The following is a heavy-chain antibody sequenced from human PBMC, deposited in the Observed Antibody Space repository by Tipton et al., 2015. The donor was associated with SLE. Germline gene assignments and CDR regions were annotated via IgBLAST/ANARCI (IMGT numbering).Heavy chain of an antibody. J-gene: IGHJ4*02. CDR3: ARDSRAAAGTFDY. CDR1: GGSISSSSYY. D-gene: IGHD6-13*01. Sequence: TLSLTCTVSGGSISSSSYYLGWIRQPPGKGLEWIGSSYYSGSTYYNPSLKSRVTISVDTSKNQFSLKLSSVTAADTAVYYCARDSRAAAGTFDYWGQGTLVTVSS. V-gene: IGHV4-39*02. CDR2: SYYSGST.